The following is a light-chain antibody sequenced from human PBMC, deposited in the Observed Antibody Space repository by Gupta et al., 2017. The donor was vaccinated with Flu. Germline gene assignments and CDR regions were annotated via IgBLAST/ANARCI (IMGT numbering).Light chain of an antibody. CDR1: SSNVGAGYD. CDR2: EKG. Sequence: QSVLTQPPSVSGAPGQRVTISCSGSSSNVGAGYDVHWYQQLPEPAPKFLLYEKGYRPSVAPARFSGSKSATSASLATTWLQAEDEADYYWQSYDSSLNVYVFGTGTKVTVL. CDR3: QSYDSSLNVYV. J-gene: IGLJ1*01. V-gene: IGLV1-40*01.